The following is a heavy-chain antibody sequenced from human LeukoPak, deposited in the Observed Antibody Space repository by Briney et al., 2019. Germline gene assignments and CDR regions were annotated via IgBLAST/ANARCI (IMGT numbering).Heavy chain of an antibody. J-gene: IGHJ4*02. Sequence: ASVKVSCKASGYTFTSYYMHWVRQAPGRGLEWMGIINPSGGSTSYAQKFQGRVTMTRDMSTSTVYMELSSLRSEGTAVYYCARVKYGDSSGYYSSFDYWGQGTLVTVSS. D-gene: IGHD3-22*01. CDR2: INPSGGST. CDR1: GYTFTSYY. CDR3: ARVKYGDSSGYYSSFDY. V-gene: IGHV1-46*01.